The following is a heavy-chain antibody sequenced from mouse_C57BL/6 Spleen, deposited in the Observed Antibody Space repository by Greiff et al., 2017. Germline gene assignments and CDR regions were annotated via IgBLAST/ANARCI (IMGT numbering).Heavy chain of an antibody. D-gene: IGHD1-1*02. CDR1: GFNIKDDY. V-gene: IGHV14-4*01. Sequence: EVQLKQSGAELVRPGASVKLSCTASGFNIKDDYMHWVKQRPEQGLEWIGWIDPENGDTEYASKFQGKATITADTSSNTAYLQLSSLTSEDTAVYYCTTLVGGAMDYWGQGTSVTVSS. J-gene: IGHJ4*01. CDR2: IDPENGDT. CDR3: TTLVGGAMDY.